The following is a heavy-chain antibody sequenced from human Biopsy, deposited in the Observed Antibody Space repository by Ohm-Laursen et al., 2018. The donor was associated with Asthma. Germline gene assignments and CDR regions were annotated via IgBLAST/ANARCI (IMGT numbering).Heavy chain of an antibody. CDR2: LIPVLGTP. CDR3: ARGYSGSDRIVYYYSGLEV. CDR1: GGTFSSNS. J-gene: IGHJ6*02. Sequence: GSSVKVSCKASGGTFSSNSINWVRQAPGQGLEWMGGLIPVLGTPDHAQMFEGRVTITADESTSTAYMELGSLSSEDTAVYYCARGYSGSDRIVYYYSGLEVWGQGTTVTVSS. D-gene: IGHD5-12*01. V-gene: IGHV1-69*01.